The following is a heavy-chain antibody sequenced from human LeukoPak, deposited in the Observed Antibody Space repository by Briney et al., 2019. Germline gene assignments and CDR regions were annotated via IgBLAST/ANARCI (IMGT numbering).Heavy chain of an antibody. D-gene: IGHD2-2*01. CDR2: IIPIFGTA. CDR1: GGTFSSYA. Sequence: SVKVSCKASGGTFSSYAISWVRQAPGQGLEWMGGIIPIFGTANYAQKFQGRVTITTDESTSTAYMELSSLRSEDTAVYYCARGGYQLPPQYMDVWGKGTTVTVSS. V-gene: IGHV1-69*05. J-gene: IGHJ6*03. CDR3: ARGGYQLPPQYMDV.